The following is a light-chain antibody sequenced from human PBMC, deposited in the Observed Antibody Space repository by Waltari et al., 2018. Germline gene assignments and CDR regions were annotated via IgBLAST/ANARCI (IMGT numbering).Light chain of an antibody. CDR2: GNS. CDR3: QSYDSSSWV. V-gene: IGLV1-40*01. CDR1: SSNIGAGSD. J-gene: IGLJ3*02. Sequence: QSVLTQPPSVSGAPGQRVTISCTGSSSNIGAGSDVNWYQQLPGTAPKLLIYGNSNRPAGVPDRFSGSKSGTSASLAITGLQAEDEADYYCQSYDSSSWVFGGGTKLTVL.